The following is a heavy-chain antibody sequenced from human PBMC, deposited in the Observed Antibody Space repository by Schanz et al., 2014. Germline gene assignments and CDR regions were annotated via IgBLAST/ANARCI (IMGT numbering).Heavy chain of an antibody. V-gene: IGHV3-33*06. CDR1: GFNSDDYA. D-gene: IGHD3-10*01. CDR2: IWYDGSNK. J-gene: IGHJ3*02. CDR3: AKGRFGELSAFDI. Sequence: VQVVESGGGLVQPGGSLRLSCTASGFNSDDYAMHWVRQAPGKGLEWVAVIWYDGSNKYYADSVKGRFTISRDNSKNTLYLQMNSLRAEDTAVYYCAKGRFGELSAFDIWGQGTMVTVSS.